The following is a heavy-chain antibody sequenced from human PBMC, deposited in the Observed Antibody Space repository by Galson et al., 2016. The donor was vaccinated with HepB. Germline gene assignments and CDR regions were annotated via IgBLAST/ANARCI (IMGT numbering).Heavy chain of an antibody. D-gene: IGHD3-3*01. V-gene: IGHV4-39*02. CDR3: AREGNPLLFLEWLSPKSDYYSYGMDV. CDR2: IFYSGSA. CDR1: GGSISRSSYY. Sequence: ETLSLTCSVSGGSISRSSYYWGWIRQPPGKGLEWIGNIFYSGSAFYNPSLKSRVTISVETYKNQFSLRLTSVTAADTVVYYCAREGNPLLFLEWLSPKSDYYSYGMDVWGQGTTVTVSS. J-gene: IGHJ6*02.